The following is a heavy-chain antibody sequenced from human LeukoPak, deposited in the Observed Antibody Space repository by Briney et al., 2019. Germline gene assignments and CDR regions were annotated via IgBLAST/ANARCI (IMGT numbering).Heavy chain of an antibody. Sequence: ASVKVSCKVSGYTLTELSMHWVRQAPGEGLEWMGGFDPEDGETIYAQKFQGRVTMTEDTSTDTAYMELSSLRSEDTAVYYCATGPTGYYGMDVWGQGTTVTVSS. CDR1: GYTLTELS. CDR2: FDPEDGET. J-gene: IGHJ6*02. D-gene: IGHD4-4*01. V-gene: IGHV1-24*01. CDR3: ATGPTGYYGMDV.